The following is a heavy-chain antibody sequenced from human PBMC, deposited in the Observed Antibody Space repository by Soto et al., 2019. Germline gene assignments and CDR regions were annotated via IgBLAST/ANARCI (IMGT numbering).Heavy chain of an antibody. CDR2: ISYDGSNK. Sequence: GGSLRLSCAASGFTFSSYAMHWVRQAPGKGLEWVAVISYDGSNKYYADSVKGRFTISRDNSKNTLYLQMNSLRAEDTAVYYCASAYYDILTGFPDYWGQGTLVTVSS. J-gene: IGHJ4*02. CDR3: ASAYYDILTGFPDY. D-gene: IGHD3-9*01. V-gene: IGHV3-30-3*01. CDR1: GFTFSSYA.